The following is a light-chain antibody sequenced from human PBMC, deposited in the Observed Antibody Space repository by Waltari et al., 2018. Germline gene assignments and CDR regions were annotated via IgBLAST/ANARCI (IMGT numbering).Light chain of an antibody. Sequence: EIVMPQSPATLSVSPGERATLSCRASQSVSSNLAGYQQKPGQAPRLLIYGASTRATGIPARCSGSGSGTEFTLTISSLQSEDFAVYYCQQYNNWPPLTFGGGTKVEIK. CDR2: GAS. CDR1: QSVSSN. CDR3: QQYNNWPPLT. J-gene: IGKJ4*01. V-gene: IGKV3-15*01.